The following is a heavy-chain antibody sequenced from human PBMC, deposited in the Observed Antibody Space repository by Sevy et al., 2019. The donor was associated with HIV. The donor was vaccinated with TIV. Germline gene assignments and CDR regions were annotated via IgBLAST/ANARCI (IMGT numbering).Heavy chain of an antibody. J-gene: IGHJ3*02. CDR2: ISYDGGKK. V-gene: IGHV3-30*18. CDR3: AKDLYYDILTGDATDAFDM. CDR1: GFTFNAYD. Sequence: GGSLRLTCAVSGFTFNAYDMQWVRQAPGKGLEYMALISYDGGKKYYADSVKGRFTISRDNSENTLYLQMNNLRAEDTAVYYCAKDLYYDILTGDATDAFDMWGQGTMVTVSS. D-gene: IGHD3-9*01.